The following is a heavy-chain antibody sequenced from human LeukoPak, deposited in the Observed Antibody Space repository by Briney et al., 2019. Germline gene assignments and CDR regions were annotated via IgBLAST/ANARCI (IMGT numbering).Heavy chain of an antibody. J-gene: IGHJ3*02. CDR3: ARDQEYSSGWSAFDI. V-gene: IGHV3-7*03. D-gene: IGHD6-19*01. CDR2: IKQDGSKK. CDR1: GFTFSSYW. Sequence: PGGSLRLSCAASGFTFSSYWMSWVRQAPGKGLEWVANIKQDGSKKYYVDSVKGRFTISRDNAKNSLYLQMNSLRAEDTAVYYCARDQEYSSGWSAFDIWGQGTMVTVSS.